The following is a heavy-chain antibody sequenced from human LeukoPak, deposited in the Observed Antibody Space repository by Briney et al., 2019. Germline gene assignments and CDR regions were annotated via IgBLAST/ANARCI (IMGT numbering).Heavy chain of an antibody. CDR3: ASEPYGSGSYLGAFDI. D-gene: IGHD3-10*01. CDR1: DDSIRSSAYY. V-gene: IGHV4-39*01. Sequence: SETLSLTCAVSDDSIRSSAYYWGWIRQPPGKGLEWIGSIYYSGSTYYNPSLKSRVTISIDTSKNQFSLKLSSVTAADTAVYYCASEPYGSGSYLGAFDIWGQGTMVTVSS. CDR2: IYYSGST. J-gene: IGHJ3*02.